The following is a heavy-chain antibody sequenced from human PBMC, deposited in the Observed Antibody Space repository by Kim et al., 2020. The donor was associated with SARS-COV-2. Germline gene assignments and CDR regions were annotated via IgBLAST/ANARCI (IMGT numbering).Heavy chain of an antibody. J-gene: IGHJ6*01. CDR1: ISTLTITRTC. CDR2: TNFRGNT. D-gene: IGHD6-19*01. CDR3: ARHQRNSSGWYVAHYY. Sequence: SETLSLTCTRSISTLTITRTCWTSTLNPTVNGLDCIRTTNFRGNTYTNPPLKSRATISVNTPKNQFSLKLSSVTAADTAVYYCARHQRNSSGWYVAHYY. V-gene: IGHV4-39*01.